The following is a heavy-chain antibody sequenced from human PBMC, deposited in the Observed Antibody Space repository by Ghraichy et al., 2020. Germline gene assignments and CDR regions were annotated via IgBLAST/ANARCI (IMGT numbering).Heavy chain of an antibody. V-gene: IGHV3-53*01. D-gene: IGHD1-7*01. CDR2: IYSGGST. CDR3: VRDNTPTTPFDI. Sequence: GGSLRLSCAATGFTVSSNYMNWVRQAPGKGLEWVAVIYSGGSTYYADSVKGRFTISRDNSKNTLYFQMNSLRAEDTAVYYCVRDNTPTTPFDIWGQGTMVTVSS. CDR1: GFTVSSNY. J-gene: IGHJ3*02.